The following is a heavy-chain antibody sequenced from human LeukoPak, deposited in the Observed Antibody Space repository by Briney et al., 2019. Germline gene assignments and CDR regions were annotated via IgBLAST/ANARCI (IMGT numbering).Heavy chain of an antibody. D-gene: IGHD2-2*01. CDR1: GGSISSSTYY. V-gene: IGHV4-39*01. CDR3: ARGSPYHY. J-gene: IGHJ4*02. CDR2: INYSGST. Sequence: KPSETLSLTCTVSGGSISSSTYYWGWIRQPPGKGLEYIGSINYSGSTYYSPSLRSRVTISVDTSKNQFSLKLSSVTAADTAVYYCARGSPYHYWGQGTLVTVSS.